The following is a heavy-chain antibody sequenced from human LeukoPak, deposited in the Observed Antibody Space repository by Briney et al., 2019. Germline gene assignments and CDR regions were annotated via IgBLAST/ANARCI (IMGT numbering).Heavy chain of an antibody. V-gene: IGHV3-53*05. CDR1: GFTVSSNY. J-gene: IGHJ5*02. Sequence: GGSLRLSCAASGFTVSSNYMSWVRQAPGKGLEWVSVIYSGGSTYYADSVKGRFTISRDNSKNTLYLQMNSLRAEDTAVYYCAETPHRYDYVWGGSVSWFDPWGQGTLVTVSS. CDR3: AETPHRYDYVWGGSVSWFDP. D-gene: IGHD3-16*01. CDR2: IYSGGST.